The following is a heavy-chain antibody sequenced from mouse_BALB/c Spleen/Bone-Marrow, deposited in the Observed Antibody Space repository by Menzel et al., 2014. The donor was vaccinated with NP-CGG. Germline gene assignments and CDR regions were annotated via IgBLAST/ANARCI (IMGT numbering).Heavy chain of an antibody. V-gene: IGHV5-12-2*01. CDR3: ARRVWSRGGDY. CDR2: ISNGGGST. J-gene: IGHJ4*01. Sequence: EVHLVESGGGLVQPGGSLKLSCAASGFTSSSYTMSWVRQTPEKRLEWVAYISNGGGSTYYPDTVKGRFTISRDNAKNTLYLQMSSLKSEDTAMYYCARRVWSRGGDYWGQGTSVTVSS. CDR1: GFTSSSYT. D-gene: IGHD2-10*02.